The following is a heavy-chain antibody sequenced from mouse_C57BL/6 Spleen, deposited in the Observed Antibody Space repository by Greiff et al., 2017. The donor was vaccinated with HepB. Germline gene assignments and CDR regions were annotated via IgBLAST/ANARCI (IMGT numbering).Heavy chain of an antibody. CDR1: GYTFTEYT. D-gene: IGHD1-1*01. CDR3: ARHEVPYYYGSSSVYFDY. Sequence: QVQLQQSGAELVKPGASVKLSCKASGYTFTEYTIHWVKQRSGQGLEWIGWFYPGSGSIKYNEKFKDKATLTADKSSSTVYMELSRLTSDDSAVYFCARHEVPYYYGSSSVYFDYWGQGTTLTVSS. CDR2: FYPGSGSI. V-gene: IGHV1-62-2*01. J-gene: IGHJ2*01.